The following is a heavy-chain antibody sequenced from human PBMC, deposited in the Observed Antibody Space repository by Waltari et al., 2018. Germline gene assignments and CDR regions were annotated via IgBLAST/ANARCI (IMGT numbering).Heavy chain of an antibody. V-gene: IGHV4-34*01. CDR3: ARGLISSWGGYPHYYYYGMDV. J-gene: IGHJ6*02. Sequence: QVQLQQWGAGLLKPSETLSLTCAVYGGSFSGYYWSWIRQPPGKGLEWIGEINHSGRTTYNPSLKSRVNISVDTSKNQFSLKLSSVTAADTAVYYCARGLISSWGGYPHYYYYGMDVWGQGTTVTVSS. CDR1: GGSFSGYY. D-gene: IGHD3-10*01. CDR2: INHSGRT.